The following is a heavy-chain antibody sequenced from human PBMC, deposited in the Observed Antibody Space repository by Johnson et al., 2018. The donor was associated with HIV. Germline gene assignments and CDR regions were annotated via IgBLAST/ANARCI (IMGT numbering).Heavy chain of an antibody. CDR2: IKQDGSEK. D-gene: IGHD6-19*01. J-gene: IGHJ3*02. V-gene: IGHV3-7*05. CDR1: GFTINNYW. Sequence: VQLVESGGGLVQPGRSLRLSCAASGFTINNYWMSWVRQAPGKGLEWVANIKQDGSEKYYVDSVRGRFTISRDNAKNSLFLQINSLRGEDTAVYYCSRATSGWSLGGAFDIWGQGTMVTVSS. CDR3: SRATSGWSLGGAFDI.